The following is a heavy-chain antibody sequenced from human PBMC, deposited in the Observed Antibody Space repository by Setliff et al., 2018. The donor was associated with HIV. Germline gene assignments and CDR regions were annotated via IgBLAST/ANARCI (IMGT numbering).Heavy chain of an antibody. D-gene: IGHD3-22*01. J-gene: IGHJ4*02. V-gene: IGHV1-69-2*01. CDR3: TTPLDSSGYFGSDYFDY. CDR1: GYTFTGYY. Sequence: ASVKVSCKASGYTFTGYYIHWVQQAPGKGLEWMGRVDPEDGETTYAEKFQGRITITADTSTDTAYLELSSLRSEDSAFYYCTTPLDSSGYFGSDYFDYWGQGALVTVSS. CDR2: VDPEDGET.